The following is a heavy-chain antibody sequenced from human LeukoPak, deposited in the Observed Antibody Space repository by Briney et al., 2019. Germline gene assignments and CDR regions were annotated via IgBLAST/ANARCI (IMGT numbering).Heavy chain of an antibody. CDR3: ARERRPFFDILTGYHSPLYGMNI. V-gene: IGHV3-23*01. Sequence: PGGSLRLSCVASGFTFSNYDMNWVRQAPRKGLEWVSGISGSGESTYYADSVKGRFTISRDNSKNTVFLQMNNLRVGDTAVFYCARERRPFFDILTGYHSPLYGMNIWGQGTTVAVSS. CDR2: ISGSGEST. D-gene: IGHD3-9*01. J-gene: IGHJ6*02. CDR1: GFTFSNYD.